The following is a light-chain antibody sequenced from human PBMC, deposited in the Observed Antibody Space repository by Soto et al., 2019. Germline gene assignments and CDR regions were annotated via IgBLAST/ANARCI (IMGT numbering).Light chain of an antibody. CDR3: SSHAGNNMV. J-gene: IGLJ3*02. CDR2: EVT. CDR1: SSDVGAYNY. Sequence: QSALTQPPSASGSPGQSVTISCTGTSSDVGAYNYVSWYQQHPGKAPQLVIYEVTKRPSGVPDRFSGSKSGNTASLTVSGVQAEDEGDYYCSSHAGNNMVFGGGTELTVL. V-gene: IGLV2-8*01.